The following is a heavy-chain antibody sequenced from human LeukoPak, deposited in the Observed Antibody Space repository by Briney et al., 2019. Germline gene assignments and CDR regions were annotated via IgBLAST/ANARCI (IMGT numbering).Heavy chain of an antibody. J-gene: IGHJ4*02. CDR1: GYSFTKYG. Sequence: ASVKVSCKASGYSFTKYGISWVRQAPGQGLEWMRWISAYNGNTNYAQNLQGRVTMTTDTSTSTAYMELRSLRSDDTAVYYCARRGSYSKLDFWGQGTLVTVSS. V-gene: IGHV1-18*01. D-gene: IGHD1-26*01. CDR3: ARRGSYSKLDF. CDR2: ISAYNGNT.